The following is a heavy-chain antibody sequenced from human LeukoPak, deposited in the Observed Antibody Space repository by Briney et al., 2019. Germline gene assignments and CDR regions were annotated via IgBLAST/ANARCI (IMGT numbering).Heavy chain of an antibody. CDR3: ATVSSGWPYYYYGMDV. Sequence: ASVKVSCKASGGTFSSYAISWVRQAPGQGLEWMGGIIPIFGTANYAQKFQGRVTITADESTSTAYMELSSLRSEDTAVYYCATVSSGWPYYYYGMDVWGQGTTVTVSS. V-gene: IGHV1-69*13. D-gene: IGHD6-19*01. CDR2: IIPIFGTA. CDR1: GGTFSSYA. J-gene: IGHJ6*02.